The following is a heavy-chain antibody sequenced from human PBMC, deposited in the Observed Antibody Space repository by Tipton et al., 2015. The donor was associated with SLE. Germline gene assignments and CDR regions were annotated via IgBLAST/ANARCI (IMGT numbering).Heavy chain of an antibody. CDR2: INHSGST. CDR3: ARGISGYSSSWYYYYYNMDV. J-gene: IGHJ6*02. V-gene: IGHV4-34*01. Sequence: TLSLTCTVYTGSFSGYYWSWIRQPPGKGLEWIGEINHSGSTNYNPSLKSRVTISVDTSKNQFSLKLSSVTAADTAVYYCARGISGYSSSWYYYYYNMDVWGQGTTVTVSS. D-gene: IGHD6-13*01. CDR1: TGSFSGYY.